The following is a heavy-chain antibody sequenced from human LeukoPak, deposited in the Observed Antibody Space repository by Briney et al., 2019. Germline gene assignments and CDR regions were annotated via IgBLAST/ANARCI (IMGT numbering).Heavy chain of an antibody. Sequence: GGSLRLSCAASGFTFSSYEMNWVRQAPGKGLEWVSYISSSGSTIYYADSVKGRFTISRDNAKKSLYLQMNSLRAEDTAVYYCARTGCYGDYSHYYYYYGMDVWGQGTTVTVSS. CDR2: ISSSGSTI. V-gene: IGHV3-48*03. CDR1: GFTFSSYE. J-gene: IGHJ6*02. D-gene: IGHD4-17*01. CDR3: ARTGCYGDYSHYYYYYGMDV.